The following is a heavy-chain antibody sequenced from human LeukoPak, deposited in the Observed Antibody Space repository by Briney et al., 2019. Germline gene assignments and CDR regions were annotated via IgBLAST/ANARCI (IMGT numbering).Heavy chain of an antibody. CDR3: AKDKGRLQGFDP. D-gene: IGHD3-10*01. J-gene: IGHJ5*02. CDR1: GFTFSNYG. CDR2: ISYDGSNK. V-gene: IGHV3-30*18. Sequence: GGSLRLSCAASGFTFSNYGMHWVRQAPGKGMGWVAVISYDGSNKNYADSVKGGLIISRENSKNNLYMQMNSLRAEDTAVYYCAKDKGRLQGFDPWGQGTLVTVSS.